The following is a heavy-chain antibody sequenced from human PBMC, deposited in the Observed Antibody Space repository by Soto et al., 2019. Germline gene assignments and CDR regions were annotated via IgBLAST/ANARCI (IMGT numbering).Heavy chain of an antibody. V-gene: IGHV1-24*01. CDR3: ATVTTAQGDYYYYGMDV. Sequence: ASVKVSCKVSGYTLTELSMHWVRQAPGKGLEWMGGFDPEDGETIYAQKFQGRVTMTEDTSTDTAYMELSSLRSEDTAVYYCATVTTAQGDYYYYGMDVWGQGTTVTVSS. CDR2: FDPEDGET. J-gene: IGHJ6*02. D-gene: IGHD3-3*01. CDR1: GYTLTELS.